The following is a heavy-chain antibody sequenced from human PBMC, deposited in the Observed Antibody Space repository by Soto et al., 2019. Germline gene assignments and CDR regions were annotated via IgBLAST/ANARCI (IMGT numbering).Heavy chain of an antibody. V-gene: IGHV3-30*18. D-gene: IGHD1-26*01. CDR1: GFTFSSYG. CDR2: ISYDGSNK. CDR3: AKDRLRGGFLTTATTNGMDV. J-gene: IGHJ6*02. Sequence: QMQLVESGGDVVQPGRSLRLSCAASGFTFSSYGMHWVRQAPGKGLEWVALISYDGSNKYYADSVKGRFTISRDNSKNTLYLQMNSLRAGDTAVYYCAKDRLRGGFLTTATTNGMDVWGQGTTVTVS.